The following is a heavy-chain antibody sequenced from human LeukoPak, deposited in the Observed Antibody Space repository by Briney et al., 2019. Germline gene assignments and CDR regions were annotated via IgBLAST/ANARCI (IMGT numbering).Heavy chain of an antibody. CDR2: IHPRSGDT. CDR3: ASYASGYNWLRV. CDR1: GYTFTDYY. J-gene: IGHJ4*02. Sequence: ASVKVSCRASGYTFTDYYMHWVRQAPGQGLEWMGWIHPRSGDTKYAQIFQGRVTVTRDTSISTAYMELTRLRSDDTAVYFCASYASGYNWLRVWGQGTLVTVSS. V-gene: IGHV1-2*02. D-gene: IGHD1-1*01.